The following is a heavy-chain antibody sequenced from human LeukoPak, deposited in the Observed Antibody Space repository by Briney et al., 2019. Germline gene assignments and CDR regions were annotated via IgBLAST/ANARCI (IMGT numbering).Heavy chain of an antibody. CDR1: AFAFSSYA. Sequence: GYLRCSCAASAFAFSSYAMNWVRQAPGQGLEWVSAISGSGGVTYYGDSVKGRFTISRDKNTLYLQMNSLRVEDTAVYYCATRGPDSSGYHDSYWGQGTLVTVSS. CDR2: ISGSGGVT. V-gene: IGHV3-23*01. D-gene: IGHD3-22*01. CDR3: ATRGPDSSGYHDSY. J-gene: IGHJ4*02.